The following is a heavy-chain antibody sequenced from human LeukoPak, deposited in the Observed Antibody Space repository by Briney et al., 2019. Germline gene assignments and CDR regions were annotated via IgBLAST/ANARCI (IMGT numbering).Heavy chain of an antibody. CDR1: GFTFSNYW. CDR3: AELGITMIGGV. D-gene: IGHD3-10*02. V-gene: IGHV3-74*01. Sequence: HTGGSLRLSCAASGFTFSNYWMHWVRQAPGKGLVWVSRINSDGINTSYADSVKGRFTISRGNAKNSLYLQMNSLRAEDTAVYYCAELGITMIGGVWGKGTTVTISS. J-gene: IGHJ6*04. CDR2: INSDGINT.